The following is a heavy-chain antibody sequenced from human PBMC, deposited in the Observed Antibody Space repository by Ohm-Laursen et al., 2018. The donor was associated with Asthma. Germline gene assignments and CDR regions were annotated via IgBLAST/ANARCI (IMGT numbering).Heavy chain of an antibody. Sequence: VASVEVSCKASGYTFTDFAITWVRQAPGQGLEWMGWINTNTGNPTYAQGFTGRFVFSLDTSVSTAYLQISSLKAEDTAVYYCARVKAPWQWLTDYWGQGTLVTVSS. V-gene: IGHV7-4-1*02. CDR1: GYTFTDFA. D-gene: IGHD6-19*01. J-gene: IGHJ4*02. CDR2: INTNTGNP. CDR3: ARVKAPWQWLTDY.